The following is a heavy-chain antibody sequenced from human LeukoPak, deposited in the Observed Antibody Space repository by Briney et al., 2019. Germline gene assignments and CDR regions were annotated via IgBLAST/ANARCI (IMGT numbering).Heavy chain of an antibody. D-gene: IGHD6-13*01. CDR1: GGSISSYY. J-gene: IGHJ3*02. CDR3: ARDLVTAGTRVDAFDI. V-gene: IGHV4-59*01. Sequence: NASETLSLTCTVSGGSISSYYWSWIRQPPGKGLEWIGYIYYSGSTNYNPSLKSRVTISVDTSKNQFSLKLSSVTAADTAVYYCARDLVTAGTRVDAFDIWGQGTMVTVSS. CDR2: IYYSGST.